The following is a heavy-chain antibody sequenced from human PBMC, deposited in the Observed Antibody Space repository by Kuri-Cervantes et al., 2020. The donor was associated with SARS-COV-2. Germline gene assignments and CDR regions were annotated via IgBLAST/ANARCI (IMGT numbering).Heavy chain of an antibody. CDR1: GGTFSSYA. CDR2: IIPILGIA. J-gene: IGHJ4*02. CDR3: ARVPSSGWSDY. D-gene: IGHD6-19*01. Sequence: SVKVSCKASGGTFSSYAISWVRQAPGQGLEWMGGIIPILGIANYAQKFQGRVTMTRSTSISTVYLELSSLRSEDTAVYFCARVPSSGWSDYWGQGNLVTVSS. V-gene: IGHV1-69*10.